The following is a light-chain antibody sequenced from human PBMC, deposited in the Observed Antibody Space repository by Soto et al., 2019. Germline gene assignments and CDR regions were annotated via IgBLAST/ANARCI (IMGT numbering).Light chain of an antibody. CDR2: KAS. J-gene: IGKJ4*01. Sequence: DIPMTQSPSSASASVGDTVTVSCRASQVISSWLAWYQQKPGRAPNLLIYKASTLQTGVPSRFSGSGSGTDFTLTITNLQPEDFATYYCHQASSFPLSFGGGTKVEIK. CDR3: HQASSFPLS. V-gene: IGKV1-12*01. CDR1: QVISSW.